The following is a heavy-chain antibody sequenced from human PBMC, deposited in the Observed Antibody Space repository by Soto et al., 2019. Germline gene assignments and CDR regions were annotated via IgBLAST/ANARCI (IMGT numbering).Heavy chain of an antibody. CDR1: GVTVNNYW. V-gene: IGHV3-74*01. CDR3: GRGFYGAPVDP. Sequence: EVQLVESGGYSVQPGGSLRLSCAASGVTVNNYWVHWARQAPGKGMVWVSRINPESTTTNYADYVSVRFNLSRAYARKMLFLQMNRLRVEDPAVYYCGRGFYGAPVDPWGQGTLVTVSS. D-gene: IGHD4-17*01. CDR2: INPESTTT. J-gene: IGHJ5*02.